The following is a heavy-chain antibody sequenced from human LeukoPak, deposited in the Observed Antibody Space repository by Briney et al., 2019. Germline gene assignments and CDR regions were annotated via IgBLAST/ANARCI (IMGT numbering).Heavy chain of an antibody. V-gene: IGHV3-23*01. D-gene: IGHD2-15*01. CDR2: ISGSGGST. CDR1: GFTFSSYA. J-gene: IGHJ4*02. Sequence: GGSLRLSCAASGFTFSSYAMSWVRQAPGKGLEWVSAISGSGGSTYYADSVKGRFTISRDNSKNTLYLQMNSLRAEDTAVYYCAKAKDIVVVVAATPFDYWGQGTLVTVSS. CDR3: AKAKDIVVVVAATPFDY.